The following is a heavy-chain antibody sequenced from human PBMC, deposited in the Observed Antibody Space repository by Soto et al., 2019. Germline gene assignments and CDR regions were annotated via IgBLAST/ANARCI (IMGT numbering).Heavy chain of an antibody. CDR3: ARVSSIAARLFDY. V-gene: IGHV4-31*03. D-gene: IGHD6-6*01. Sequence: LSLTCTVSGGSISSGGYYWSWIRQHPGKGLEWIGYIYYSGSTYYNPSLKSRVTISVDTSKNQFSLKLSSVTAADTAVYYCARVSSIAARLFDYWGQGTLVTVSS. J-gene: IGHJ4*02. CDR2: IYYSGST. CDR1: GGSISSGGYY.